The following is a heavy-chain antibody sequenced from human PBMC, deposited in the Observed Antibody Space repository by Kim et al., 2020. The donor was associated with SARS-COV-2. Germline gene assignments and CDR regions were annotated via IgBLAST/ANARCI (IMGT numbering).Heavy chain of an antibody. CDR1: GGSISSYY. CDR2: IYYSGST. V-gene: IGHV4-59*13. D-gene: IGHD3-9*01. J-gene: IGHJ6*02. Sequence: SETLSLTCTVSGGSISSYYWSWIRQPPGKGLEWIGYIYYSGSTNYNPSLKSRVTISVDTSKNQFSLKLSSVTAADTAVYYCARDRYDILTGYFYGMDVWGQGTPVTVSS. CDR3: ARDRYDILTGYFYGMDV.